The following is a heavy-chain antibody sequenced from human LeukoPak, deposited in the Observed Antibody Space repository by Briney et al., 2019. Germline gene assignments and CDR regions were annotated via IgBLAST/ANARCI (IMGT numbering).Heavy chain of an antibody. CDR3: AKDEAGYYGSGTFDY. CDR2: ISGSGGNT. V-gene: IGHV3-23*01. J-gene: IGHJ4*02. Sequence: GGSLRLSCAASGFTFSSYAMSWVRQAPGKGLEWVSGISGSGGNTYYADSVKGRFTISRDNSNNTLYLQMNSLRAEDTAVYYCAKDEAGYYGSGTFDYWGQGTLVTVSS. D-gene: IGHD3-10*01. CDR1: GFTFSSYA.